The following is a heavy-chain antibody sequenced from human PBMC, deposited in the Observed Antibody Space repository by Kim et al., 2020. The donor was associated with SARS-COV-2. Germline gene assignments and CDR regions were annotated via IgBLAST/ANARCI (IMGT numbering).Heavy chain of an antibody. CDR2: ISYDGSNK. CDR1: GFTFTTYG. V-gene: IGHV3-30*03. Sequence: GGSLRLSCAASGFTFTTYGMHWVRQAPGKGLEWVALISYDGSNKEYADSVKGRFTISRDNSKNTLYLQMNSLRAEDTAVYYCAVGGRVGAKVPFDYWGQGTLVTVSS. D-gene: IGHD1-26*01. CDR3: AVGGRVGAKVPFDY. J-gene: IGHJ4*02.